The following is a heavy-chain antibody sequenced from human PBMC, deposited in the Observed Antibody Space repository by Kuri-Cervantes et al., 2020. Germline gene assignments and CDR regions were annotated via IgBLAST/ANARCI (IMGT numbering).Heavy chain of an antibody. CDR2: INRTGGT. D-gene: IGHD3-16*01. CDR3: ARGDYGYGFDY. Sequence: SETLSLTCAVSGASFSGYFWSWIRQSPGKGLEWIGEINRTGGTAYNPSLKSRVIISIDTSKNQFSLKLSSVTAADTAVYYCARGDYGYGFDYWGQGTLVTVSS. CDR1: GASFSGYF. V-gene: IGHV4-34*01. J-gene: IGHJ4*02.